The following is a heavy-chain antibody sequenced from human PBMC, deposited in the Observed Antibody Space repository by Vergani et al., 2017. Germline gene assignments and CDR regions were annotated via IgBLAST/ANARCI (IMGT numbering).Heavy chain of an antibody. CDR1: GFTFSSYD. V-gene: IGHV3-13*01. CDR3: ARAIATTVGDPPGY. CDR2: IGTAGDT. Sequence: EVQLVESGGGLVQPGGSLRLSCAASGFTFSSYDMHWVRQATGKGLEWVSAIGTAGDTYYPGSVKGRFTISRENAKNSLYLQMNSLRAGDRAIYYCARAIATTVGDPPGYWGQGTLVTVSS. D-gene: IGHD4-23*01. J-gene: IGHJ4*02.